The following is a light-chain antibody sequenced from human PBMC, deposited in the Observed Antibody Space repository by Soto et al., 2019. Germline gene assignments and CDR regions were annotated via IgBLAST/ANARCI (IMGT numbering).Light chain of an antibody. J-gene: IGLJ2*01. V-gene: IGLV1-44*01. Sequence: QSVLTQPPSASGTPGQRVTISCSGSSSNIGSHTLNWYQHLPGTAPKLLIYSSNQRPSGVPDRFSGSKSGTSASLVISGLRSEDEADYYCAAWDDSLSGVLFGGGTKLTVL. CDR2: SSN. CDR3: AAWDDSLSGVL. CDR1: SSNIGSHT.